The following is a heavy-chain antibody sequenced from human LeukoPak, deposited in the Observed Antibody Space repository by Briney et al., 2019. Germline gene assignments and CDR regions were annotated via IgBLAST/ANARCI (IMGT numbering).Heavy chain of an antibody. CDR3: ARDQGSGSYKITIDY. D-gene: IGHD3-10*01. J-gene: IGHJ4*02. CDR1: GFTFSSYA. CDR2: ISYDGSNK. V-gene: IGHV3-30-3*01. Sequence: PGGSLRLSCAASGFTFSSYAMHWVRQAPGKGLEWVAVISYDGSNKYYADSVKGRFTISRDNSKNTLYLQMNSLRAGDTAVYYCARDQGSGSYKITIDYWGQGTLVTVSS.